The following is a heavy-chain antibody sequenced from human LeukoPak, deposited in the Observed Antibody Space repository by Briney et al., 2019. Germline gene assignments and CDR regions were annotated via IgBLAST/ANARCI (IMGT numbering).Heavy chain of an antibody. CDR3: ARVLRYFDWLRAGETYYFDY. CDR2: IYYSGST. CDR1: GGSISSYY. Sequence: SETLSLTCTVSGGSISSYYWSWIRQPPGKGLEWIGYIYYSGSTNYNPSLKSRVTISVDTSKNQFSLKLSSVTAADTAVYYWARVLRYFDWLRAGETYYFDYWGQGTLVTVSS. D-gene: IGHD3-9*01. J-gene: IGHJ4*02. V-gene: IGHV4-59*01.